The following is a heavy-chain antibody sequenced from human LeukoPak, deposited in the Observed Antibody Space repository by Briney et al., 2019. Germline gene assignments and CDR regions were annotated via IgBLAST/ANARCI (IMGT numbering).Heavy chain of an antibody. D-gene: IGHD3-9*01. CDR2: IYYSGST. CDR1: GGSIRSGNYY. V-gene: IGHV4-61*05. Sequence: PSETLSLTCTVSGGSIRSGNYYWACIRQPPGKGLEWIGYIYYSGSTNYNPSLKSRVTISVDTSKNQFSLKLSSVTAADTAVYYCAAGYSGVDILTGYYGAEFDYWGQGTLVTVSS. J-gene: IGHJ4*02. CDR3: AAGYSGVDILTGYYGAEFDY.